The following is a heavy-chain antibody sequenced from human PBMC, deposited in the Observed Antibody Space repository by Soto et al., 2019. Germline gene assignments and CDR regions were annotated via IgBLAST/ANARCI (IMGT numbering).Heavy chain of an antibody. CDR3: ARQRTSVVTQAYFDH. CDR2: IYYSGRT. J-gene: IGHJ4*02. CDR1: GESISSSSYY. D-gene: IGHD2-21*02. V-gene: IGHV4-39*01. Sequence: NPSETLSLTCIVSGESISSSSYYWGWIRQPPGKGLEWIGSIYYSGRTYYNPSFKSRVTISIDTSKNQFSLKLSSVTATDTAVYYCARQRTSVVTQAYFDHWGQGALVTVYS.